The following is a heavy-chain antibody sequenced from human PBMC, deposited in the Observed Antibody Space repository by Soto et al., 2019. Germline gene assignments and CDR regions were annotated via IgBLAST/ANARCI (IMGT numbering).Heavy chain of an antibody. CDR2: ISGSSSFI. Sequence: EVQLVESGGGLVKPGGSLRLSCAASGFPFSTYSMNWVRQAPGKGLEWVSFISGSSSFIYYADSVKGRFTVSRDNAKNLLYLQMNSLRAEDTAVYYCARDFLLGNPGDYWGQGTLVTVSS. D-gene: IGHD7-27*01. J-gene: IGHJ4*02. V-gene: IGHV3-21*01. CDR1: GFPFSTYS. CDR3: ARDFLLGNPGDY.